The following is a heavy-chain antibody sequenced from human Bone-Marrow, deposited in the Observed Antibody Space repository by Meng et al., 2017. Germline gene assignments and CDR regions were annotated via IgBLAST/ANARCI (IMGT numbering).Heavy chain of an antibody. J-gene: IGHJ4*02. D-gene: IGHD2-2*01. V-gene: IGHV7-4-1*02. CDR1: GYTLSGYA. CDR3: TRDGYSDCSRTSCFDF. CDR2: ISTNNGNP. Sequence: QVQLVQSGSELRKPGASVKVSCKASGYTLSGYAINWLRQAPGQGLEWMGWISTNNGNPTYAQGFTGRFVFSLDTSVSTAYLQISTLKADDTAVYYCTRDGYSDCSRTSCFDFWGQGTLVTVSS.